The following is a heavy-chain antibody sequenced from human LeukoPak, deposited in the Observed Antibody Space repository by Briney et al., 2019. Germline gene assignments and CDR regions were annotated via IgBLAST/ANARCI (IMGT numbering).Heavy chain of an antibody. CDR3: ARDRITMVRGPFDY. J-gene: IGHJ4*02. CDR1: GFTFSSYA. D-gene: IGHD3-10*01. V-gene: IGHV3-30*04. Sequence: GGSLRLSCAASGFTFSSYAMHWVRQAPGKGLEWVAVISYDGSNKYYADPVKGRFTISRDNSKNTLYLQMNSLRAEDTAVYYCARDRITMVRGPFDYWGQGTLVTVSS. CDR2: ISYDGSNK.